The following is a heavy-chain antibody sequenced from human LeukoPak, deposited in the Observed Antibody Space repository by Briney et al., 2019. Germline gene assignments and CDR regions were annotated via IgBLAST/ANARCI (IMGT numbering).Heavy chain of an antibody. J-gene: IGHJ3*02. CDR3: ARAQTLFWEFDGFDI. CDR2: MTVTNKI. CDR1: GFTFSSHS. Sequence: PGGSLRLSCAASGFTFSSHSINRVRQAPGKGLEWIATMTVTNKIYYADSVKGRFTISRDNAENSVYLQMNSLRDEDTAVYSCARAQTLFWEFDGFDIWGRGTKVTVSS. D-gene: IGHD3-3*01. V-gene: IGHV3-69-1*01.